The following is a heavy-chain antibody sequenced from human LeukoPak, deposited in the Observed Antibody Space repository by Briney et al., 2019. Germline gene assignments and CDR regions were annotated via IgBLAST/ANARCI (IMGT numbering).Heavy chain of an antibody. D-gene: IGHD5-12*01. Sequence: GASVKVSCKASGGTFSSHAISWVRQAPGQGLEWVGGIIPIFGTTNYAHKFQGRVTITTDESTSTGYMELRSLRSDDTAVYYCARGDSGYDYGFDNWGQGTLATVSS. CDR2: IIPIFGTT. CDR1: GGTFSSHA. CDR3: ARGDSGYDYGFDN. J-gene: IGHJ4*02. V-gene: IGHV1-69*05.